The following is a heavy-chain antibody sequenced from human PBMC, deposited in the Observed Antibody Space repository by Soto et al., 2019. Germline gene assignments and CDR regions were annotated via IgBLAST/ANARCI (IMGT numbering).Heavy chain of an antibody. J-gene: IGHJ4*02. CDR1: GFTFSSYS. D-gene: IGHD1-7*01. CDR3: TTVRNYEVAPPLY. CDR2: ISSSSSYI. V-gene: IGHV3-21*03. Sequence: GGSLRLSCAASGFTFSSYSMNWVRQAPGKGLEWVSSISSSSSYIYYADSVKGRFTISRDDSKNTLYLQMNSLKTEDTAVYYCTTVRNYEVAPPLYWGQGTLVTVSS.